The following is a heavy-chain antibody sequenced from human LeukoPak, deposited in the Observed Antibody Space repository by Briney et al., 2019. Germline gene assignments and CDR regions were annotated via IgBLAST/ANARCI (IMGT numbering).Heavy chain of an antibody. V-gene: IGHV3-23*01. CDR2: ISGSGGST. CDR3: VQDWAWGAFGS. CDR1: GFTFRSYA. J-gene: IGHJ4*02. D-gene: IGHD7-27*01. Sequence: QPGGSLRLSCAASGFTFRSYAMSWVRQAPGKGLEWVSSISGSGGSTYYAASVKRRFTISRDNSKNTVYLQMNSLRAEDTALYYCVQDWAWGAFGSWGQGTLVTVSS.